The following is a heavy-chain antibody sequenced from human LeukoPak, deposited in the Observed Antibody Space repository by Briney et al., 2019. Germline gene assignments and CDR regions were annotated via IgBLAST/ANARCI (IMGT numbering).Heavy chain of an antibody. V-gene: IGHV4-59*01. Sequence: SATLSLTCTVSGGSISSYYWSWIRQPPGRGLEWIGYIYYSGSTNYNPSLKSRVTISVDTSKNQFSLKLSSVTAADTAVYYCAREGYAWFGALDPWGQGTLVTVSS. CDR1: GGSISSYY. CDR3: AREGYAWFGALDP. CDR2: IYYSGST. D-gene: IGHD3-10*01. J-gene: IGHJ5*02.